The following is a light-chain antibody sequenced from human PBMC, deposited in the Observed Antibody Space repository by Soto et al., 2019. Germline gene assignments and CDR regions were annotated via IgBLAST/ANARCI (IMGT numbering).Light chain of an antibody. J-gene: IGKJ1*01. CDR3: QQYGSSPRT. CDR1: QTVGSNS. CDR2: GAS. Sequence: ENVLTQSPSTLSLSPGEGATLSCRASQTVGSNSLAWYHQRPGQAPRLLIYGASSRATGIPDRFSGSGSGTDFTLTIRRLEPEDFAVYYCQQYGSSPRTFGQGTKVEI. V-gene: IGKV3-20*01.